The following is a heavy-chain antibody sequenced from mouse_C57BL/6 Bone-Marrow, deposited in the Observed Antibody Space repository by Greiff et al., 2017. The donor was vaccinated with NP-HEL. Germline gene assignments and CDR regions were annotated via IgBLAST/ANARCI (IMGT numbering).Heavy chain of an antibody. Sequence: EVQRVESGGGLVKPGGSLKLSCEVSGFTFSDYGMHWVRQAPEKGLEWVAYISSGSSTIYYADTVKGRFTISRDNAKNTLFLQMTSLRSEDTAMYYCANMVTTTFAYWGQGTLVTVSA. CDR3: ANMVTTTFAY. D-gene: IGHD2-2*01. J-gene: IGHJ3*01. CDR1: GFTFSDYG. CDR2: ISSGSSTI. V-gene: IGHV5-17*01.